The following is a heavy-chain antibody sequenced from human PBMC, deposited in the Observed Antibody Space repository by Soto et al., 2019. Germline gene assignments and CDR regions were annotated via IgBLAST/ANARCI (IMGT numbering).Heavy chain of an antibody. D-gene: IGHD2-15*01. CDR1: GFTFSSYD. J-gene: IGHJ4*02. V-gene: IGHV3-13*01. Sequence: GGSLRLSCAASGFTFSSYDMHWVRQATGKGLEWVSAIGTAGDTYYPGSVKGRFTISRENAKNSLYIQMNSLRAGDTAVYYCARGGGYCSGGSCYWSNFDYWGQGTLVTVSS. CDR3: ARGGGYCSGGSCYWSNFDY. CDR2: IGTAGDT.